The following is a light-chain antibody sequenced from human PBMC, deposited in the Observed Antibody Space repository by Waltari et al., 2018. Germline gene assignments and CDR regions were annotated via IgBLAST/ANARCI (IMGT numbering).Light chain of an antibody. Sequence: SYELTQPPSVSVSPGQTATITCSGNELGNRYASWYQQRPGQSPLLVIHQDNKRPSGIPERFSGSNSGNTATLTISGTQSMDEADYYCQAWDSGTAMVFGGGTKLTVL. CDR1: ELGNRY. V-gene: IGLV3-1*01. CDR2: QDN. J-gene: IGLJ3*02. CDR3: QAWDSGTAMV.